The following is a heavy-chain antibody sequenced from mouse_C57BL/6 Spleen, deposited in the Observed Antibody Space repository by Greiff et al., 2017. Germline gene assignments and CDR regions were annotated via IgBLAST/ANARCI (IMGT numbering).Heavy chain of an antibody. D-gene: IGHD1-1*01. CDR1: GFTFSSYA. CDR2: ISDGGSYT. J-gene: IGHJ2*01. CDR3: ARDGTTVVPFDY. V-gene: IGHV5-4*01. Sequence: EVKLVESGGGLVKPGGSLKLSCAASGFTFSSYAMSWVRQTPEKRLEWVATISDGGSYTYYPDNVKGRFTISRDNAKNNLYLQMSHLKSEDTAMYYCARDGTTVVPFDYWGQGTTLTVSS.